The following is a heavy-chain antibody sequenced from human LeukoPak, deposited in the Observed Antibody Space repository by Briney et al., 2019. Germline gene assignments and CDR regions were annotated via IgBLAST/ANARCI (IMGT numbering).Heavy chain of an antibody. CDR3: ARDGSDGYNLSFDY. Sequence: SVKVSCKASGGTFSSYAISWVRQAPGQGLEWMGRIIPIFGTADYAQKFQGRVTITTDESTSTAYMELSSLRSEDTAVYYCARDGSDGYNLSFDYWGQGTLVTVSS. V-gene: IGHV1-69*05. CDR2: IIPIFGTA. J-gene: IGHJ4*02. D-gene: IGHD5-24*01. CDR1: GGTFSSYA.